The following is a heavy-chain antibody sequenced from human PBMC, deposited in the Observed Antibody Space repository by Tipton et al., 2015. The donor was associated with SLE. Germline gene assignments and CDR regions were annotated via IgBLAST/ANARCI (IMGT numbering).Heavy chain of an antibody. CDR2: INHSGST. J-gene: IGHJ4*02. CDR1: GGSFSGYY. Sequence: GLVKPSETLSLTCAVYGGSFSGYYWSWIRQPPGKGLEWIGEINHSGSTNYNPSLKSRVTISVDTSKNQFSLKLSSVTAADTAVYYCARDQGYSSGSGLDYWGQGTLVTVSS. D-gene: IGHD6-19*01. V-gene: IGHV4-34*09. CDR3: ARDQGYSSGSGLDY.